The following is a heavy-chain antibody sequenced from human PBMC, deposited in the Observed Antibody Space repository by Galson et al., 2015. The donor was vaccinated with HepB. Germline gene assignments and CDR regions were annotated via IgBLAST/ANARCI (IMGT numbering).Heavy chain of an antibody. D-gene: IGHD6-13*01. CDR3: ARDTRSSSWTAFHGMDV. J-gene: IGHJ6*02. CDR2: IYCSGST. V-gene: IGHV4-59*01. CDR1: GGSISSYY. Sequence: QVQLQESGPGLVKPSETLSLTCTVSGGSISSYYWSWIRQPPGKGLEWIGYIYCSGSTNYNPSLKSRVTISVDTSKNQFSLKLSSVTAADTAVYYCARDTRSSSWTAFHGMDVWGQGTTVTVSS.